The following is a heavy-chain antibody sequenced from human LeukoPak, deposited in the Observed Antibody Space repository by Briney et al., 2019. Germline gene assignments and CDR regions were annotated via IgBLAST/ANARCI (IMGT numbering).Heavy chain of an antibody. CDR1: GGVFTTYA. J-gene: IGHJ4*02. CDR2: IIPFLGTT. CDR3: TIIPNVILFTHYFEY. Sequence: SVNVSCKASGGVFTTYAISWVRQAPGQGLEWMGSIIPFLGTTNYAQKFQGRVTITADEPTRTAYMEVTYVRSGDTAVYYCTIIPNVILFTHYFEYWGQGTLVTVSS. V-gene: IGHV1-69*11. D-gene: IGHD2-21*01.